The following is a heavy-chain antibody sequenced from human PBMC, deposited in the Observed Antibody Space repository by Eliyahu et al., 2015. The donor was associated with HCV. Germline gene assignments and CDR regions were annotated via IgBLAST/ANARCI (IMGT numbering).Heavy chain of an antibody. V-gene: IGHV4-59*01. CDR3: ASGGGGIAVSGTGGWFDP. Sequence: QVQLQESGPGLVKPSETLSLTCTVSGGSIXTXXGVWFRPPPGKGLEWIGYIHYSGSTNYNPSLKSRVTISVDTSKNQFSLKLSSVTAADTAVYYCASGGGGIAVSGTGGWFDPWGQGTLVTVSS. J-gene: IGHJ5*02. CDR1: GGSIXTXX. D-gene: IGHD6-19*01. CDR2: IHYSGST.